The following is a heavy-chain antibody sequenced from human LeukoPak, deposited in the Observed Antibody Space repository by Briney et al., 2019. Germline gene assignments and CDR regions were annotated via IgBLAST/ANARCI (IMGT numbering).Heavy chain of an antibody. V-gene: IGHV3-23*01. CDR2: ISGSGGST. J-gene: IGHJ5*02. D-gene: IGHD2-2*02. CDR1: GFTFSSYD. CDR3: AKVGVQLLYPGSWFDP. Sequence: GGSLRLSCAASGFTFSSYDMSWVRQAPGKGLEWVSAISGSGGSTYYADSVKGRFTISRDNSKNTLYLQMNSLRAEDTAVYYCAKVGVQLLYPGSWFDPWGQGTLVTVSS.